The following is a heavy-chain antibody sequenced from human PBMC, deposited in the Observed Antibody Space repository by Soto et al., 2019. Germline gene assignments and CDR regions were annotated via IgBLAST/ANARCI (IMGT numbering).Heavy chain of an antibody. CDR3: ARQEKDNWNDLAGYYYYYGMDV. J-gene: IGHJ6*02. D-gene: IGHD1-1*01. Sequence: QLQLQESGPGLVKPSETLSLTCTVSGGSISSSSYYWGWIRQPPGKGLEWIGSLYYSGSTYYNPSLQSRCTISVDTSKNQFSLKLSSVTAADTAVYYCARQEKDNWNDLAGYYYYYGMDVWGQGTTVTVSS. V-gene: IGHV4-39*01. CDR2: LYYSGST. CDR1: GGSISSSSYY.